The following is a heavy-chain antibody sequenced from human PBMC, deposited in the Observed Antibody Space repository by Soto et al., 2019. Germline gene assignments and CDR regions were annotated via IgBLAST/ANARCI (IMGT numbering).Heavy chain of an antibody. D-gene: IGHD3-10*01. CDR1: GGSISTYC. CDR3: ARPAGFFIVRSCPRSLDI. CDR2: IYYSGST. V-gene: IGHV4-59*08. Sequence: ASETLSLTCIVSGGSISTYCWSWVRQSPGKGLEWIGYIYYSGSTDYNPSLKSRVTISVDTSKNQFSLMLRSLTAADTAVYYCARPAGFFIVRSCPRSLDIWGQGTMGTGS. J-gene: IGHJ3*02.